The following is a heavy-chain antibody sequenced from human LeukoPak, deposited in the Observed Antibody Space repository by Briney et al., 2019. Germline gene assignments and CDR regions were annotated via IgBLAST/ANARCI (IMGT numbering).Heavy chain of an antibody. CDR1: GGSISSYY. V-gene: IGHV4-59*01. J-gene: IGHJ4*02. CDR2: IYYSGSA. Sequence: WETLSLTCTVSGGSISSYYWSWIAQPPGKGLGGIGYIYYSGSANYNPSLKSRVTPSVDASKNQFFLKLSSVTAADTAVYYCARGLPSEVRGVIQPFDYWGQGTLVTVSS. D-gene: IGHD3-10*01. CDR3: ARGLPSEVRGVIQPFDY.